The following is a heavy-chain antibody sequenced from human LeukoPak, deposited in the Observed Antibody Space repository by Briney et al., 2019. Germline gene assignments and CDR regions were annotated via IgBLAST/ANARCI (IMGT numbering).Heavy chain of an antibody. J-gene: IGHJ6*02. D-gene: IGHD3-3*01. Sequence: GRSLRLSCAASGFTFSSYAMHWVRQAPGKGLEWVAVISYDGSNKYYADSVKGRFTISRDNSKNTLYLQMNSLRAEDTAVYYCARDSYYDFWSGYYQHYYYGMDVWGQGTTVTVSS. CDR1: GFTFSSYA. V-gene: IGHV3-30-3*01. CDR3: ARDSYYDFWSGYYQHYYYGMDV. CDR2: ISYDGSNK.